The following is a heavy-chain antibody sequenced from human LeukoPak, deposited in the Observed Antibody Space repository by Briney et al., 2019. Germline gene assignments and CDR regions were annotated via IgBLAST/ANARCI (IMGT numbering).Heavy chain of an antibody. D-gene: IGHD1-14*01. V-gene: IGHV3-30*18. CDR3: AKDFRVRTVLPYYFDY. Sequence: GGSLRLSCAASGFTFSSYGMHWVRQAPGKGLEGVSVISYDGSNKYYADSVKGRFTISRDNSKNTLYLQMNSLRAEDTAVYYCAKDFRVRTVLPYYFDYWGQGTLVTVSS. J-gene: IGHJ4*02. CDR1: GFTFSSYG. CDR2: ISYDGSNK.